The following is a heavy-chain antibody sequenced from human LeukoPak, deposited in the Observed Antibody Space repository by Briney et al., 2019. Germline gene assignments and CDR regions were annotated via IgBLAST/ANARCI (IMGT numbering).Heavy chain of an antibody. D-gene: IGHD2-2*02. J-gene: IGHJ6*02. CDR2: ISYDGSNK. CDR1: GFTFSIYG. Sequence: PGGSRRLSCAASGFTFSIYGMHWVRQAPGKGLEWVAVISYDGSNKYYADSEKGRFTISRDNSKNTLYLQINSLRAEDTAVYYCAKDQVDIVVVPAAIDTYYYYGMDVWGQGTTVTVSS. V-gene: IGHV3-30*18. CDR3: AKDQVDIVVVPAAIDTYYYYGMDV.